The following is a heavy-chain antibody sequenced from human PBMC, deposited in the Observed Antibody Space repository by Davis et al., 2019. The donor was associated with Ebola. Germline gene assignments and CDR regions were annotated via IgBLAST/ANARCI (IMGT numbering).Heavy chain of an antibody. V-gene: IGHV4-39*07. J-gene: IGHJ4*02. Sequence: MPSETLSLTCTVSGGSISSSSYYWGWIRQPPGKGLEWIGSIYHSGSTNYNPSLKSRVTISVDKSKNQFSLKLSSVTAADTAVYYCARDIRELRGGGFDYWGQGTLVTVSS. CDR3: ARDIRELRGGGFDY. D-gene: IGHD1-7*01. CDR1: GGSISSSSYY. CDR2: IYHSGST.